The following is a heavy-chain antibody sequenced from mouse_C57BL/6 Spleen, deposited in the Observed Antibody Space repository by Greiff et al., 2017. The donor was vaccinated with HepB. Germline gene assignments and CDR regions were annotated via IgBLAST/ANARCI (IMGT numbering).Heavy chain of an antibody. D-gene: IGHD4-1*01. Sequence: QVQLQQPGAELVKPGASVKLSCKASGYTFTSYWMQWVKQRPGQGLEWIGEIDPSDSYTNYNQKFKGKATLTVDTSSSTAYMQLSGLTSEDSAVYYWARRTGCWGQGTTLTVSS. CDR2: IDPSDSYT. J-gene: IGHJ2*01. CDR1: GYTFTSYW. V-gene: IGHV1-50*01. CDR3: ARRTGC.